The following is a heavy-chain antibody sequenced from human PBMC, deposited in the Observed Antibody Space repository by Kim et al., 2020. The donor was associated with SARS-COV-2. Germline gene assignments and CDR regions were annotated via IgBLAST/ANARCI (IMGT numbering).Heavy chain of an antibody. V-gene: IGHV3-7*01. D-gene: IGHD3-10*01. J-gene: IGHJ6*02. Sequence: GGSLRLSCAASGFTFSSYWISWVRQAPGKGLEWVANIKQDGSEKYYVDSVKGRFTISRDNAKNSLYLQMNSLRAEDTAVYYCARDLSDYGSGMDVWGQGTTVTVSS. CDR1: GFTFSSYW. CDR2: IKQDGSEK. CDR3: ARDLSDYGSGMDV.